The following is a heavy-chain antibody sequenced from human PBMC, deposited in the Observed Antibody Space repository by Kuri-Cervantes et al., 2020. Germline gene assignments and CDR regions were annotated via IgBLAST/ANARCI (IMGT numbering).Heavy chain of an antibody. D-gene: IGHD2-15*01. CDR1: GFTFSSYG. V-gene: IGHV3-30*03. J-gene: IGHJ4*02. Sequence: GESLKISCAASGFTFSSYGMHWVRQAPGKGLEWVAVISYDGSNKYYADSVKGRFTISRDNSKNTLYLQMDSLRAEDTAIYYCATEWWATPEYWGQGTLVTVSS. CDR2: ISYDGSNK. CDR3: ATEWWATPEY.